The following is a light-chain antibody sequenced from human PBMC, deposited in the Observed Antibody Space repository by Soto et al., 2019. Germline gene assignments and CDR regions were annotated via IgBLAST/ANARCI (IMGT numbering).Light chain of an antibody. CDR2: EDN. J-gene: IGLJ2*01. V-gene: IGLV6-57*04. CDR1: SGSIASNY. CDR3: QSYHSGNVV. Sequence: NFMLTQPHSVSESPGKTVTISCTRSSGSIASNYVQWYQQRPGSAPTPVIYEDNERPSGVPDRFSGSIDSSSTSASLTISGLKTDDAADYYCQSYHSGNVVFGGGTKVTVL.